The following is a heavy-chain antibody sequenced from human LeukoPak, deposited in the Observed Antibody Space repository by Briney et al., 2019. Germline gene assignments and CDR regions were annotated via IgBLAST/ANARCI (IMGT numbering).Heavy chain of an antibody. CDR3: ARGRQLYCSSTSCYFDY. CDR2: INHSGST. D-gene: IGHD2-2*01. V-gene: IGHV4-39*07. Sequence: SETLSLTCTVSGGSISSGSYYWSWIRQPPGKGLEWIGEINHSGSTNYNPSLKSRVTISVDTSKNQFSLKLSSVTAADTAVYYCARGRQLYCSSTSCYFDYWGQGTLVTVSS. CDR1: GGSISSGSYY. J-gene: IGHJ4*02.